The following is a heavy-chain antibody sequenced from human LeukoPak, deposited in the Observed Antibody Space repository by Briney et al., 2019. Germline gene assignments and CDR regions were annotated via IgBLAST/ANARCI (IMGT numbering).Heavy chain of an antibody. CDR2: IWYDGTNK. CDR1: GFTFSSHG. J-gene: IGHJ4*02. V-gene: IGHV3-33*01. CDR3: ARDRQWMVFYY. Sequence: GGSLRLSCAASGFTFSSHGMHWVSQAPGKGMEWVEVIWYDGTNKYYADSVKGRFTISRDNSKNTLYLQMNSLGAEDTAVYYCARDRQWMVFYYWGQGTLVTVSS. D-gene: IGHD6-19*01.